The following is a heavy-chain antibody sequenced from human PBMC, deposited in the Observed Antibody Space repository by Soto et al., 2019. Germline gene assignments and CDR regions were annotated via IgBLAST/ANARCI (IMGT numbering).Heavy chain of an antibody. Sequence: PGGSLRLSCAASGFTFSSYAMSWVRQAPGKGLEWVSAISGSGGSTYYADSVKGRFTISRDNSKNTLYLQMNSLRAEDTAVYYCAKVNGQWLYYGMDVWGQGTTVTVSS. CDR3: AKVNGQWLYYGMDV. D-gene: IGHD6-19*01. CDR1: GFTFSSYA. V-gene: IGHV3-23*01. CDR2: ISGSGGST. J-gene: IGHJ6*02.